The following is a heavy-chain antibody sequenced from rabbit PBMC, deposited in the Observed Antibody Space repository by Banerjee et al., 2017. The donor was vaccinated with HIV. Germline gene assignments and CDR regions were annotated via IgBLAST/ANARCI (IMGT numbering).Heavy chain of an antibody. J-gene: IGHJ6*01. CDR3: ARRDGGYVAYGYAYYGMDL. Sequence: QEQLEESGGDLVKPEGSLTLTCTASEIDFSSYYYMCWVRQAPGKGLEWIACIYAGISGGAYYASWAKGRFTISKTSSTTVTLQMTSLTAADTATYFCARRDGGYVAYGYAYYGMDLWGPGTLVTVS. V-gene: IGHV1S45*01. D-gene: IGHD6-1*01. CDR1: EIDFSSYYY. CDR2: IYAGISGGA.